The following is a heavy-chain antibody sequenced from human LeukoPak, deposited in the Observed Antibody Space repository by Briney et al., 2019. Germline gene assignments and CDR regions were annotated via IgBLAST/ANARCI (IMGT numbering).Heavy chain of an antibody. CDR2: INPSGGST. Sequence: GASVKVSCKASGYTFTHYYMHWVRQAPGQGLEWMGIINPSGGSTNYAQKFQGRVTMTRDTSTSTVYMELSSLRSDDTAVYWCARGYSYGYFGYWGQGTLVTVSS. V-gene: IGHV1-46*01. CDR3: ARGYSYGYFGY. CDR1: GYTFTHYY. J-gene: IGHJ4*02. D-gene: IGHD5-18*01.